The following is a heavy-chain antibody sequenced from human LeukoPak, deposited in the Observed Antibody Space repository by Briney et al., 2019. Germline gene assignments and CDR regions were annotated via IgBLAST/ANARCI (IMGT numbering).Heavy chain of an antibody. D-gene: IGHD5-18*01. CDR3: ARPRDTAMVADAFDI. V-gene: IGHV4-59*08. Sequence: SETLSLTCTVSGGSISSYYWSWIRQPPGKGLEWIGYIYYSGSTNYNPSLKSRVTISVDTSKNQFSLKLSSVTAADTAVYYCARPRDTAMVADAFDIWGQGTMVTVSS. CDR1: GGSISSYY. CDR2: IYYSGST. J-gene: IGHJ3*02.